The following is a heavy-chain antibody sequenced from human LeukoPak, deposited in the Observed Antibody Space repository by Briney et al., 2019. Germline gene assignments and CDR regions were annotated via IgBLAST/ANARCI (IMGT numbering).Heavy chain of an antibody. Sequence: PGESLNISCKGLGYSFTSYWIGWARQLPGKGLEWMGIIYPGDSDTRYSPSFQGQVTISADKSISTAYLQWSSLKASDTAMYYCASHREYYYGAGSSYDAFDIWGQGTMVTVSS. CDR2: IYPGDSDT. D-gene: IGHD3-10*01. CDR3: ASHREYYYGAGSSYDAFDI. V-gene: IGHV5-51*03. J-gene: IGHJ3*02. CDR1: GYSFTSYW.